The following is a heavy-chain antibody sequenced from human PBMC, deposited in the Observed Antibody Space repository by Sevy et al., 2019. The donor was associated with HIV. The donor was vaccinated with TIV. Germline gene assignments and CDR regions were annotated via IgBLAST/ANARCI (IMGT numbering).Heavy chain of an antibody. CDR2: LYYSGST. Sequence: SETLSLTCTVTGGSISSYYWSWIRQPPGKGLEWIGYLYYSGSTNYNPSLKSRVTISVDTSKNQFSLKLSSVTAADTAVYYCARVRYYFDYWGQGTLVTVSS. CDR3: ARVRYYFDY. CDR1: GGSISSYY. V-gene: IGHV4-59*13. J-gene: IGHJ4*02.